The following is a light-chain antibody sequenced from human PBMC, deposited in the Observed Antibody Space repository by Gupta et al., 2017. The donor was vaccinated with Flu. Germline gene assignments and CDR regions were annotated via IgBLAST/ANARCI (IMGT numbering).Light chain of an antibody. CDR3: QPYDRLPFA. J-gene: IGKJ2*01. V-gene: IGKV1-33*01. CDR1: HDISNF. Sequence: PSSLSASVGDRVSITCQASHDISNFLNWDQQKPGKAPKLLIYDASNLQTGVTSRLSGSGSGTDFTFTISSLQHEDIATYYCQPYDRLPFAFGQGTKLEIK. CDR2: DAS.